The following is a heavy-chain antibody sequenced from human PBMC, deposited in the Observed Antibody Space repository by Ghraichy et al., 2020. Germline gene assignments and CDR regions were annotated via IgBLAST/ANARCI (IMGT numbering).Heavy chain of an antibody. CDR1: GGSISSYY. J-gene: IGHJ4*02. CDR3: ARTNYGDYGLLY. Sequence: SETLSLTCTVSGGSISSYYWSWIRQPPGMRLEWIGYIYYSGSTNYNPSLKSRVTISVDTSKNQFSLKLSSVTAADTAVYYCARTNYGDYGLLYWGQGTLVTVSS. CDR2: IYYSGST. V-gene: IGHV4-59*08. D-gene: IGHD4-17*01.